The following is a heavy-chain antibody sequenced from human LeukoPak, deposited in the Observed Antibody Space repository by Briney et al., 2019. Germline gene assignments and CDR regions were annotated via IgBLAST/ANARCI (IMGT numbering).Heavy chain of an antibody. Sequence: GGSLRLSRAASGFTFSSYWMSWVRQAPGKGLEWVANIKQDGSEKYYVDSVKGRFTISRDNAKNSLYLQMNSLRAEDTAVYYCARDEGYTARCFDYWGQGTLVTVSS. D-gene: IGHD1-1*01. CDR1: GFTFSSYW. J-gene: IGHJ4*02. CDR2: IKQDGSEK. V-gene: IGHV3-7*01. CDR3: ARDEGYTARCFDY.